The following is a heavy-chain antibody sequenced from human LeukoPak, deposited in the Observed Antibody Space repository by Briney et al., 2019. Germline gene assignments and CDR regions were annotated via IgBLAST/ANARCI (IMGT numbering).Heavy chain of an antibody. J-gene: IGHJ5*02. CDR2: ISSSSSYI. V-gene: IGHV3-21*01. CDR1: GFTFSSYS. Sequence: GGSLRLSRAASGFTFSSYSMNWVRQAPGKGLEWVSSISSSSSYIYYADSVKGRFTISRDNAKNSLYLQMNSLRAEDTAVYYCARCYGDYVGVWDFEFDPWGQGTLVTVSS. D-gene: IGHD4-17*01. CDR3: ARCYGDYVGVWDFEFDP.